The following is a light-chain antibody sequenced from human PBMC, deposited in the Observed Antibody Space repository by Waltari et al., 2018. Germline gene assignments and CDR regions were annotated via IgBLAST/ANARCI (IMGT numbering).Light chain of an antibody. Sequence: EIVLTQSPATLSLSPGDRATPSCRASQNVNMYLALYQQKPGQGPRLLNSDATDRAVGVPARFSGSGSGTEFTLTISSLEPEDFAVYHCQQRNHWITFGQGTRLEI. J-gene: IGKJ5*01. CDR1: QNVNMY. CDR3: QQRNHWIT. V-gene: IGKV3-11*01. CDR2: DAT.